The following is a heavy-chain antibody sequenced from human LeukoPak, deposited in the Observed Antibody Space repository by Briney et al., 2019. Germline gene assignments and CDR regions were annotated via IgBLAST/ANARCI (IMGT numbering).Heavy chain of an antibody. CDR1: GGSICSGDYY. J-gene: IGHJ5*02. CDR2: IYYSGST. V-gene: IGHV4-30-4*01. CDR3: ARAFCGGDCYGILLRFDP. D-gene: IGHD2-21*02. Sequence: SQTLSLTCTVCGGSICSGDYYWSWIRQPPGKCLEWIGYIYYSGSTYYNPSLKSRVTISVDTSKNQFSLKLSSVTAADTAVYYCARAFCGGDCYGILLRFDPWGQGTLVTVSS.